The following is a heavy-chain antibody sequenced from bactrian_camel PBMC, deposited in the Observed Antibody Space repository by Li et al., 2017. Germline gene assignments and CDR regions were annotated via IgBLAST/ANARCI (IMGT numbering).Heavy chain of an antibody. CDR3: AGTVDATFNS. J-gene: IGHJ6*01. V-gene: IGHV3S31*01. D-gene: IGHD1*01. Sequence: VQLVESGGGLVKPGGSLRLSCAGSGFTWSRYAMSWVRQAPGKGLEWVSSISRSSDITQYADSVRGRFAISRVNANNTLYLQLNSLKPEDTAVYYCAGTVDATFNSWGQGTQVTVS. CDR1: GFTWSRYA. CDR2: ISRSSDIT.